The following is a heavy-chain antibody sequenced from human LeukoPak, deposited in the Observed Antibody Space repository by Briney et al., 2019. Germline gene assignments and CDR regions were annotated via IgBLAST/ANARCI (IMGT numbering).Heavy chain of an antibody. CDR2: ISGSGGTA. V-gene: IGHV3-23*01. D-gene: IGHD6-19*01. J-gene: IGHJ4*02. CDR1: RFTFSGYA. Sequence: GVSLRLSCAASRFTFSGYAMSWVRQTPGKGLEWVSAISGSGGTAYYADSVKGRFTISRDNSKNTLYLQMNSLRAEDTARYYCAKGFGSGWSPFDSWGQGTLVTVSS. CDR3: AKGFGSGWSPFDS.